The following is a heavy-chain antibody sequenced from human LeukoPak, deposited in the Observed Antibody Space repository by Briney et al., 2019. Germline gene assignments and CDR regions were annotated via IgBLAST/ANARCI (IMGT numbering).Heavy chain of an antibody. V-gene: IGHV3-7*01. D-gene: IGHD3-22*01. CDR1: GFTFGGVW. J-gene: IGHJ3*02. Sequence: QPGGSLRLSCVASGFTFGGVWMSWVRQAPGKGLEWVANIKPDGTEKYYVDSVKGRFTISRDNAKNSLYLQLNSLRAEDTAVYYCVRYYDPPVGDAFDIWGPGTMVTVSS. CDR2: IKPDGTEK. CDR3: VRYYDPPVGDAFDI.